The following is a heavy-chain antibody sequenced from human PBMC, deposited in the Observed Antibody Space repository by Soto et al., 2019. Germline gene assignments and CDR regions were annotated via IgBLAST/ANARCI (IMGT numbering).Heavy chain of an antibody. CDR2: FDPEDGET. D-gene: IGHD6-6*01. V-gene: IGHV1-24*01. CDR3: ATAGEIAARPSFDY. Sequence: ASVKVSCKVSGYTLTELSMHWVRQAPGKGLEWMGGFDPEDGETIYAQKFQGRVTMTEDTSTDTAYMELSSLRSEDTAVYYCATAGEIAARPSFDYWGQGTLVTVSS. CDR1: GYTLTELS. J-gene: IGHJ4*02.